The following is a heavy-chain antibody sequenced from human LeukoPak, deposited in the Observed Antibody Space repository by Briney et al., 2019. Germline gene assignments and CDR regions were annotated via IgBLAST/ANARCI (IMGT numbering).Heavy chain of an antibody. Sequence: PSETLSPTCTVSGGSISSYYWSWIRQPPGKGLEWIGYIYYSGSTNYNPSLKSRVTISVDTSKNQFSLKLSSVTAADTAVYYCARDSYDSSGYPLDYWGQGTLVTVSS. CDR3: ARDSYDSSGYPLDY. J-gene: IGHJ4*02. CDR1: GGSISSYY. D-gene: IGHD3-22*01. V-gene: IGHV4-59*01. CDR2: IYYSGST.